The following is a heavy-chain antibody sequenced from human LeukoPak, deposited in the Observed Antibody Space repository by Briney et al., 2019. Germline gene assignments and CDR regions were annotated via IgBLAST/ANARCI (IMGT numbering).Heavy chain of an antibody. CDR1: AYSISSGYY. D-gene: IGHD3-10*01. J-gene: IGHJ5*02. CDR2: FYHSGST. V-gene: IGHV4-38-2*02. CDR3: ARANLGHYYGRDWFDP. Sequence: SETLSLTCTVSAYSISSGYYWGWIRQPPGKGLEWIGSFYHSGSTSYNPSLESRVTISVDTSKNQYSLNLRSVTAADTAVYYCARANLGHYYGRDWFDPWGQGTLVTVSS.